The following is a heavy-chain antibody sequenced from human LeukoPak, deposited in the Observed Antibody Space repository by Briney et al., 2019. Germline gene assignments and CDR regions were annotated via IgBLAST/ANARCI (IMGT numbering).Heavy chain of an antibody. CDR1: GFTFSSYG. CDR2: IWYDGSNK. CDR3: ARVILEDHYYYGMDV. Sequence: PGGSLRLSCAASGFTFSSYGMHWVRQAPGKGLEWVAVIWYDGSNKYYADSVKGRFTVSRDNSKNTLYLQMNSLRAEDTAVYYCARVILEDHYYYGMDVWGQGTTVTVSS. J-gene: IGHJ6*02. V-gene: IGHV3-33*01.